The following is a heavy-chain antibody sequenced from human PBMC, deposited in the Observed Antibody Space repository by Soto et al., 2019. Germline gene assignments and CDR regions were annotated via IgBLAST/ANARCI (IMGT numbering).Heavy chain of an antibody. CDR3: ARDLSTGAADYYFDY. V-gene: IGHV3-30*03. CDR2: ISYDGGDK. D-gene: IGHD6-13*01. Sequence: LRLSCAASGFTFNNFAMHWVRQAPGKGLEWVAVISYDGGDKYYADSVKGRFTISRDNSKNTLYLQMNGLRAEDTAVYYCARDLSTGAADYYFDYWNQGALVTVSS. CDR1: GFTFNNFA. J-gene: IGHJ4*02.